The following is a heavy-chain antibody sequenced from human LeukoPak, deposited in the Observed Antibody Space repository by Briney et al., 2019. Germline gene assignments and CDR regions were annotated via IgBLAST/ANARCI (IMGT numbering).Heavy chain of an antibody. D-gene: IGHD1-1*01. CDR1: GFTYNISY. CDR2: IYSDGST. Sequence: GVSLRLPCAASGFTYNISYMTWVRQAPGKGPEWVSHIYSDGSTYYRASVKGRFTISRDISANTLYLQMNRLRAEVTAVYYCASLLWDWNHRWGQGTLVTVSS. J-gene: IGHJ4*02. V-gene: IGHV3-53*01. CDR3: ASLLWDWNHR.